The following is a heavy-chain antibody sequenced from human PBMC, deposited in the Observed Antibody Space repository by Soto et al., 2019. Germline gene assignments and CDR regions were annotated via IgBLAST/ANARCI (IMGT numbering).Heavy chain of an antibody. CDR3: ARCTTLNTERFHAFDI. CDR2: IYYSGST. CDR1: GGPISSHY. V-gene: IGHV4-59*11. D-gene: IGHD4-17*01. J-gene: IGHJ3*02. Sequence: PSANLSLTCAVSGGPISSHYCSWILQPPGKGLEWIGYIYYSGSTNYNPSLKSRVTISVDTSKNQFSLKLSSVTAADTAVYYFARCTTLNTERFHAFDICGEGTMVT.